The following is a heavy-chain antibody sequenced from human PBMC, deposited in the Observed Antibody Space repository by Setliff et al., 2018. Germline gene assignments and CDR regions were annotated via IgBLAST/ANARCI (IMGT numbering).Heavy chain of an antibody. CDR3: AKGWNDSSGYPVGWFDP. Sequence: SVKVSCKASGGTFSSYAISWVRQAPGQGLEWMGGIIPIFGTANYAQKFQGRVTITADESTSTAYMELSSLRSEDTAVYYCAKGWNDSSGYPVGWFDPWGQGTLVTVSS. CDR1: GGTFSSYA. V-gene: IGHV1-69*13. CDR2: IIPIFGTA. J-gene: IGHJ5*02. D-gene: IGHD3-22*01.